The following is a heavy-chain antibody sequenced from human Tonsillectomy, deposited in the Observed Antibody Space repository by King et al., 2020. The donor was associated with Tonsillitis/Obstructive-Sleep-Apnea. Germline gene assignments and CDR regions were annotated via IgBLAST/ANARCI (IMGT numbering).Heavy chain of an antibody. CDR2: IDWDDDK. J-gene: IGHJ4*02. CDR3: ARIRSTSCLGDY. D-gene: IGHD2/OR15-2a*01. V-gene: IGHV2-70*11. CDR1: GFSLSSSGMC. Sequence: VTLKESGPALVKPTQTLTLTCTFSGFSLSSSGMCVSWIRQPPGKALEWLARIDWDDDKYYSTSLKTRLTISKDTSKNQVVLTMTNMDPVDTATYYCARIRSTSCLGDYWGQGTLGTVSS.